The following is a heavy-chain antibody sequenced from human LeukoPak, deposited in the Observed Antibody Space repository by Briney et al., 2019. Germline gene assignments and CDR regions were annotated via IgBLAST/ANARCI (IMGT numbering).Heavy chain of an antibody. CDR2: SFYSGST. V-gene: IGHV4-59*08. CDR1: GGSISSSY. D-gene: IGHD4-23*01. Sequence: SETLSLTCTVSGGSISSSYWSWIRQPPGKGLEGIGYSFYSGSTNYNPSLKSRVTISVDTSKNQFSLKLSSVTAADTAVYYCATATTVVQYDAFDIWGQGTMVTVSS. J-gene: IGHJ3*02. CDR3: ATATTVVQYDAFDI.